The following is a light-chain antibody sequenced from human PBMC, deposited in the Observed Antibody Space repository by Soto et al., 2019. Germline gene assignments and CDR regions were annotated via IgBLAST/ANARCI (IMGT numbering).Light chain of an antibody. CDR2: GNN. CDR3: AAWDDSLSVYV. CDR1: RSNIGAGYD. Sequence: QSVLTQPPSVSGAPGQRVTISCTGSRSNIGAGYDVHWYQQLPGTAPKVLVYGNNNRPSGVPDRFSGSKSGTSASLAISGLRSEDEADYYCAAWDDSLSVYVFGTGTKVNVL. V-gene: IGLV1-40*01. J-gene: IGLJ1*01.